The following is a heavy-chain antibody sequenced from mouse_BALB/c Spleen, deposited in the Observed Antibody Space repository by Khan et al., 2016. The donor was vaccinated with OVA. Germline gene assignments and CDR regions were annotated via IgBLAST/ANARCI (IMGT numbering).Heavy chain of an antibody. CDR2: ISHGGSSV. Sequence: QLEESGGGLVQPGGSLKLSCAASGFTFSSYTMSWVRQTPDKRLEWVAFISHGGSSVYYPDTVKGRFTSSRDNAKNTLYLQMSSLKSEDTAMYYCTRPSTTQYDYGMDYWGQGTSVIVSS. CDR3: TRPSTTQYDYGMDY. D-gene: IGHD1-1*01. CDR1: GFTFSSYT. V-gene: IGHV5-12-2*01. J-gene: IGHJ4*01.